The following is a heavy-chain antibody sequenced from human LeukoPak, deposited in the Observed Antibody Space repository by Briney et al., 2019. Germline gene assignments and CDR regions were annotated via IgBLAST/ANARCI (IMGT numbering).Heavy chain of an antibody. D-gene: IGHD1-20*01. CDR2: IRSKANSYAT. V-gene: IGHV3-73*01. Sequence: PGGSLRLSCAASGFTFSSYGMHWVRQASGKGLEWVGRIRSKANSYATAYAASVKGRFTISRDDSKNTLYLQMNSLKTEDTAVYYCTTDRRLILTGMTSYWGQGTLVTVSS. J-gene: IGHJ4*02. CDR1: GFTFSSYG. CDR3: TTDRRLILTGMTSY.